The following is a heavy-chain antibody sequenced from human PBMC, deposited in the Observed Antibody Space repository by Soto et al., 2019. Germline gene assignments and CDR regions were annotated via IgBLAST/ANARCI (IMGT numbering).Heavy chain of an antibody. D-gene: IGHD6-19*01. Sequence: EVQLLESGGGLVQPGGSLRLSCAASGFTFSNYAIAWVRQAPGKGLEWVSGISGSGGTTYYADSVKGRFTISRDNSKDTLHLQRNSRRAEDTAVYYCAKTPRQWLVYFDYWGQGALVTVSS. J-gene: IGHJ4*02. CDR2: ISGSGGTT. CDR3: AKTPRQWLVYFDY. CDR1: GFTFSNYA. V-gene: IGHV3-23*01.